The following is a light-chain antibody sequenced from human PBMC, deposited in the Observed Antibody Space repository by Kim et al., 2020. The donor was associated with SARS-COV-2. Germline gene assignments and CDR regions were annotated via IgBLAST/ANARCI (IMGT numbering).Light chain of an antibody. CDR2: GAS. CDR1: QSVSSS. CDR3: QQYNNWPWT. V-gene: IGKV3-15*01. Sequence: VSPGERATLSCRASQSVSSSIAWYQQRPGQAPRLLIFGASTRATGCPARFSGSGSGTEFTLTISSLQSEDFAVFYCQQYNNWPWTFGQGTKVDIK. J-gene: IGKJ1*01.